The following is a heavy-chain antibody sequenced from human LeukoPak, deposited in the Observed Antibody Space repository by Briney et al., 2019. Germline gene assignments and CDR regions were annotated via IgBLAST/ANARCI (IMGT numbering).Heavy chain of an antibody. D-gene: IGHD2-15*01. Sequence: GRSLRLSCAASGFSFSSYLMQWVRQAPGKGLEWVALIGFDVSKIYYADSVKGRFTISRDNSKNTLYLQMNSVRDEDRAVYFCARERLENCNDGSCPDALDIWGQGTMVTISS. CDR2: IGFDVSKI. CDR1: GFSFSSYL. CDR3: ARERLENCNDGSCPDALDI. J-gene: IGHJ3*02. V-gene: IGHV3-33*01.